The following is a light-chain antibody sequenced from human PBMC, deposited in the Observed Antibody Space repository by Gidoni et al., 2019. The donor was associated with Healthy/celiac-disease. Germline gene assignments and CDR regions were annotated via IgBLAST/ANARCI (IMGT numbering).Light chain of an antibody. CDR3: QQYGSSPFT. Sequence: EIVLTQSPGTLSLSPGERATLSCRASQSVSSSYLAWYQQTPGQAPRLLIYGASSRATGIPDRFGSSGSGTDFTLTISRLEPEDFAVYYCQQYGSSPFTFGPGTKVEIK. CDR2: GAS. CDR1: QSVSSSY. V-gene: IGKV3-20*01. J-gene: IGKJ3*01.